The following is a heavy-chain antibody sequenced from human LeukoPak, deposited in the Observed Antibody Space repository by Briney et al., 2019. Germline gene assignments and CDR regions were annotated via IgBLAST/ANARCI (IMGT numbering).Heavy chain of an antibody. Sequence: ASVKVSCKASGYTFTSYGISWVRQAPGQGLEWMGWISAYNGSINYAQKLQGRVTMTTDTSTSTAYMELRSLRSDDTAVYYCARGVTFGSSWYGPYNWFDPWGQGTLVTVSS. CDR3: ARGVTFGSSWYGPYNWFDP. V-gene: IGHV1-18*04. J-gene: IGHJ5*02. D-gene: IGHD6-13*01. CDR2: ISAYNGSI. CDR1: GYTFTSYG.